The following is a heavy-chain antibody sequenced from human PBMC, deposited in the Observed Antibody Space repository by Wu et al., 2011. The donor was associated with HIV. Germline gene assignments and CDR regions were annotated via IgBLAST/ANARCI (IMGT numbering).Heavy chain of an antibody. CDR1: GYSFTEYH. CDR3: ARGPLTTGPSWFDP. J-gene: IGHJ5*02. D-gene: IGHD4/OR15-4a*01. Sequence: AHLEQSGAEVKKPGASVKASCKVSGYSFTEYHMHWVRQAPGKGFEWLGLLNPEDGQTMYSEKFQVRVAITADMSTDTVFMELRSLRSEDTAIYYCARGPLTTGPSWFDPWGQGTLVTVSS. V-gene: IGHV1-69-2*01. CDR2: LNPEDGQT.